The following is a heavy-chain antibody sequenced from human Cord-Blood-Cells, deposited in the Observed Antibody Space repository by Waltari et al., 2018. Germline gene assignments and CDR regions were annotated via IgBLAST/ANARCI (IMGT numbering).Heavy chain of an antibody. V-gene: IGHV1-69*01. Sequence: QVQLVQSGAEVKKPGSSVKVSCKASGGTFSSSALSWVRQPLGQGLEWMGGIIPIFGTANYAQKFQGRVTITADESTSTAYMELSSLRSEDTAVYYCARAGGWLRYYYYGMDVWGQGTTVTVSS. J-gene: IGHJ6*02. CDR3: ARAGGWLRYYYYGMDV. CDR2: IIPIFGTA. D-gene: IGHD5-12*01. CDR1: GGTFSSSA.